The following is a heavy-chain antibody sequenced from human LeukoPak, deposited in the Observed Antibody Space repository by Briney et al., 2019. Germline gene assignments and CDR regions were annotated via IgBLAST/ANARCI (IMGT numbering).Heavy chain of an antibody. CDR3: ARDPGYSYALDY. J-gene: IGHJ4*02. V-gene: IGHV3-48*02. D-gene: IGHD5-18*01. CDR1: GFTFSSYS. CDR2: ISWGSNVI. Sequence: GGSLRLSCTASGFTFSSYSMNWVRQAPGKGLEWLSYISWGSNVIYYADSVKGRFTTSRDDAKNSLFLQMNSLTDEDTAVYYCARDPGYSYALDYWGRGTLVTVSS.